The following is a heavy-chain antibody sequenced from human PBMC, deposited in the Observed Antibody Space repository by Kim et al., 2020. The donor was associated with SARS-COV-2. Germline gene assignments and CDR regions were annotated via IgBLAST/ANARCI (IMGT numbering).Heavy chain of an antibody. V-gene: IGHV3-33*01. J-gene: IGHJ4*02. Sequence: GGSLRLSCAASGFTLDYYAMHWVRQAPGKGLEWLAVIWYDGNYKYYADSVKGRFTLSKDNSKNTVYLQMNRLRPEDTAVYFCARDRTSSYGDMDLWGQGIQVSVSS. D-gene: IGHD4-17*01. CDR3: ARDRTSSYGDMDL. CDR1: GFTLDYYA. CDR2: IWYDGNYK.